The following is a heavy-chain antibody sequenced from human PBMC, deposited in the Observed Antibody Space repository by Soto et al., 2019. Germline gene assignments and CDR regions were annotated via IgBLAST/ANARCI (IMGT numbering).Heavy chain of an antibody. J-gene: IGHJ3*02. CDR3: ARTLEMATIRGWGDAFDI. CDR1: GGTFSSYA. CDR2: IIPTFGTA. D-gene: IGHD5-12*01. V-gene: IGHV1-69*13. Sequence: VASVKVSCKASGGTFSSYAISWVRQAPGQGLEWMGGIIPTFGTANYAQKFQGRVTITADESTSTAYMELSSLRSEDTAVYYCARTLEMATIRGWGDAFDIWGQGTMVTVSS.